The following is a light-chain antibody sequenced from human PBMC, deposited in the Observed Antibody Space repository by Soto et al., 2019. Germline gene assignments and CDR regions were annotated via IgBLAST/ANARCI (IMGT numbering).Light chain of an antibody. Sequence: EVVLTQSPGTLSLSPGERATLSCRASQSVSSTLAWYQQKPGQAPRLLIYGASTRATGIPARFSGSGSGTEFTLTISSLQSEDFAVYYCQHYNNWPLTFGQGTKVDIK. CDR1: QSVSST. J-gene: IGKJ1*01. CDR3: QHYNNWPLT. V-gene: IGKV3-15*01. CDR2: GAS.